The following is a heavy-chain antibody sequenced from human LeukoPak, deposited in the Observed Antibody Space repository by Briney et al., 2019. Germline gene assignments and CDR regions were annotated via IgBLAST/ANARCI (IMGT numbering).Heavy chain of an antibody. V-gene: IGHV4-59*01. CDR3: ARNPGGNSDY. Sequence: SETLSLTCTVSGGSISSFYWTWIRQPPGKGLEWIGYSYSSGTTNFNPSLKSRVNISVNTSKIQFSLKLTSVTAADTAVYYCARNPGGNSDYWGQGTLVTVSS. CDR1: GGSISSFY. D-gene: IGHD4-23*01. J-gene: IGHJ4*02. CDR2: SYSSGTT.